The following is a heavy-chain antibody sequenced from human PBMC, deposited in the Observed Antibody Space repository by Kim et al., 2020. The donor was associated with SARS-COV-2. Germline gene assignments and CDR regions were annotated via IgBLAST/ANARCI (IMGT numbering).Heavy chain of an antibody. CDR3: VRGGGYYFDY. Sequence: GIIYYNPSLKSRVTRAMDTSKNQFSLNVMSVTAADTAVYYCVRGGGYYFDYWGQGTLVAVSS. V-gene: IGHV4-39*07. CDR2: GII. D-gene: IGHD2-15*01. J-gene: IGHJ4*02.